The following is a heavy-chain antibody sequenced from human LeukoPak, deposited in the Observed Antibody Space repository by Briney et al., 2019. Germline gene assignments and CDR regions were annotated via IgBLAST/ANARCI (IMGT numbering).Heavy chain of an antibody. Sequence: ASVKVSCKASGYTFTSYYMHWVRQAPGQGLEWMGLINPSGGTTRYAQKFQGRVTMTRDLSTSIDYMELSSLRSDDTAVYFCARDNSVGDYAWWFDPWGQGTLVTVSS. CDR1: GYTFTSYY. CDR3: ARDNSVGDYAWWFDP. D-gene: IGHD1-26*01. V-gene: IGHV1-46*01. J-gene: IGHJ5*02. CDR2: INPSGGTT.